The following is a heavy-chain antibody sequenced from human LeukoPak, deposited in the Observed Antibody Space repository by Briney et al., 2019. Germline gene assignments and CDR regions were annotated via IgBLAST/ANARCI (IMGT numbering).Heavy chain of an antibody. V-gene: IGHV1-69*04. CDR2: IIPILGIA. J-gene: IGHJ4*02. D-gene: IGHD6-13*01. CDR3: ARGMEQQLDYYFDY. CDR1: GGTFSSYA. Sequence: SVKVSCKASGGTFSSYAISWVRQAPGQGLEWMGRIIPILGIANYAQKFQGRVTITADESTSTAYMELSSLRSEDTAVYYCARGMEQQLDYYFDYWGQGTLVTVSS.